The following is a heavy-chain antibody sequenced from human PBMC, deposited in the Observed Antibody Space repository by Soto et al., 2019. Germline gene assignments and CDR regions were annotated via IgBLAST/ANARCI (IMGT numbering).Heavy chain of an antibody. CDR3: AKGVLEVVVVITPEALPFDS. D-gene: IGHD3-22*01. V-gene: IGHV3-30*18. CDR2: ISYDGSNK. Sequence: PGGSLRLSCAASGFTFSSYGMHWVRQAPGKGLEWVAVISYDGSNKYYADSVKGRFTISRDNSKNTLYLQMNSLRAEDTAVYYCAKGVLEVVVVITPEALPFDSWGQETMVTVAS. J-gene: IGHJ3*02. CDR1: GFTFSSYG.